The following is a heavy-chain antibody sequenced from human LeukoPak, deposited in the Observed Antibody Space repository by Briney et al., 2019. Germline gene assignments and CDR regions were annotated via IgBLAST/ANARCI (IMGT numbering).Heavy chain of an antibody. J-gene: IGHJ4*02. CDR3: THSEAADERLFEY. V-gene: IGHV3-73*01. Sequence: GGSLRLSCAASGFTFSGSTMHWVRQASGKGLEWVGRIRNNANSYATAYATSVKGRFIISRDDSKKTAYLQMNSLKTEDTALYYCTHSEAADERLFEYWGQGTLVTVSS. CDR2: IRNNANSYAT. D-gene: IGHD2-15*01. CDR1: GFTFSGST.